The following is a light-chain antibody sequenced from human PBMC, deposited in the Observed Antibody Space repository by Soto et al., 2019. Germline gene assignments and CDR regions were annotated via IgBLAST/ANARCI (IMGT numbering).Light chain of an antibody. Sequence: QSVLTQPRSVSGSPGQSVTISCTGTSSDVGGYNFVSWYQQHPGKAPKFMIYDVTKRPSGVPDRFSGSKSGNTASLTISGLQAEDEADYYCCSYVGSYTSYVFGTGTRSPS. V-gene: IGLV2-11*01. CDR2: DVT. CDR3: CSYVGSYTSYV. CDR1: SSDVGGYNF. J-gene: IGLJ1*01.